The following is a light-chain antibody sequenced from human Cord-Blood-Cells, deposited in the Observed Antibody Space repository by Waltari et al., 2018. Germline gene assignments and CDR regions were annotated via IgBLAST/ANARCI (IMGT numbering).Light chain of an antibody. CDR1: SSDVGSYNL. Sequence: QSALTQPDSVSGSPGPSITISCTGTSSDVGSYNLVSWYQQHPGKAPKLMIYEVSKRPSGVSNRFSGSKSGNTASLTISGLQAEDEADYYCCSYAGSSTYVFGTGTKVTVL. J-gene: IGLJ1*01. V-gene: IGLV2-23*02. CDR2: EVS. CDR3: CSYAGSSTYV.